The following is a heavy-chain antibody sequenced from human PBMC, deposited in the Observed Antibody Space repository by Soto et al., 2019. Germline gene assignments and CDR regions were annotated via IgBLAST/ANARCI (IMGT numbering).Heavy chain of an antibody. V-gene: IGHV3-72*01. D-gene: IGHD3-22*01. J-gene: IGHJ4*01. Sequence: AGAGGTLVDLDSHRVRKDQGKGLERVGRSREKAQGYSTAYAASVKGRFTTSSDESQNSVYLQMHSLKAEDTAVYYCVRATFFSDSSGYPRCFGYCGQVILLTGPS. CDR1: GGTLVDLD. CDR3: VRATFFSDSSGYPRCFGY. CDR2: SREKAQGYST.